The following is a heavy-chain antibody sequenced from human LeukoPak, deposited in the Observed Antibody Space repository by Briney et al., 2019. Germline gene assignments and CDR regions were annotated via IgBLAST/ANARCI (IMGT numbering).Heavy chain of an antibody. J-gene: IGHJ4*02. CDR1: GGSIGSYY. CDR2: IHYSGST. Sequence: SETLSLTCTVSGGSIGSYYWTWIRQPPGKGLEWIAYIHYSGSTSSNPSLKSRVTVSVDTSNSQFSLKLTSMTAADTAVYYCARDDILTGYYGNFDFWGQGTLVTVSS. CDR3: ARDDILTGYYGNFDF. D-gene: IGHD3-9*01. V-gene: IGHV4-59*01.